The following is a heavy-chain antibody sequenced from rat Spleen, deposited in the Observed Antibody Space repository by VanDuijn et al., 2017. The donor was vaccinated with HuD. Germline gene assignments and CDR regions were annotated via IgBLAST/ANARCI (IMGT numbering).Heavy chain of an antibody. D-gene: IGHD1-3*01. CDR1: GYTFISYT. J-gene: IGHJ2*01. CDR2: VDPVSGNA. V-gene: IGHV1-43*01. Sequence: QVQLQQSGAELAKPGSSVKISCKASGYTFISYTLHWIKQTTGQALEWTGYVDPVSGNAKYNEKFEGKATLTVDKSSGTAYMQLSSLTPVDAAVYYCTRGGFYRYWGQGVMVTVSS. CDR3: TRGGFYRY.